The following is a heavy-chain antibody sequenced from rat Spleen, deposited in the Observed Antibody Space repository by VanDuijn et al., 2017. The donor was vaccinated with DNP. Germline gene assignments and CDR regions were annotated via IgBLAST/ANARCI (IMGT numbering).Heavy chain of an antibody. Sequence: EVKLVESGGGLVQPGRSLKLSCAASGFNFNDYWMCWVRQAPGKGLEWIGQINKDSSTITYIPSLKDKFTISRDNDQNTLYLQMSKLGSEDTAIYYCARGPNYGGYADYFDYWGQGVMVTVSS. CDR1: GFNFNDYW. J-gene: IGHJ2*01. CDR3: ARGPNYGGYADYFDY. V-gene: IGHV4-2*01. D-gene: IGHD1-11*01. CDR2: INKDSSTI.